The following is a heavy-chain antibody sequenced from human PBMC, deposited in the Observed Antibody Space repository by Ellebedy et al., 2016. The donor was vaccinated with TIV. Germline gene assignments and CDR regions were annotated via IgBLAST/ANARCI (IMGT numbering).Heavy chain of an antibody. CDR2: ILYDGSN. CDR1: GFTFSSYA. Sequence: GESLKISCAASGFTFSSYAMHWVRQAPGKGLEWVAVILYDGSNNYADSVKGQFTISRDNSKNTLYLQMNSLRAEDTAVYYCARGRPYGSGSFPRAEYFQHWGQGTLVTVSS. J-gene: IGHJ1*01. CDR3: ARGRPYGSGSFPRAEYFQH. V-gene: IGHV3-30*04. D-gene: IGHD3-10*01.